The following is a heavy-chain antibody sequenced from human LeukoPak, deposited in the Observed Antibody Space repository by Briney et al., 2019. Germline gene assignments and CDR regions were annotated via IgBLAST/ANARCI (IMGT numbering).Heavy chain of an antibody. Sequence: GGSLRLSCAASGFTFDDYAMHWVRQAPGKGLEWVSGISWNSGSIGYADSVKGGFTISRDNAKNSLYLQMNSLRAEDTALYYCAKGLYYDSSGYLGTFDYWGQGTLVTVSS. J-gene: IGHJ4*02. CDR2: ISWNSGSI. CDR1: GFTFDDYA. V-gene: IGHV3-9*01. D-gene: IGHD3-22*01. CDR3: AKGLYYDSSGYLGTFDY.